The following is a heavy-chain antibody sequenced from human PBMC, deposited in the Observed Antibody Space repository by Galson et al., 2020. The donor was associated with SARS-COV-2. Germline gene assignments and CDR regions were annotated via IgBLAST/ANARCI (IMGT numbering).Heavy chain of an antibody. CDR3: ARGLGYCSGDSCYSYWYFDL. Sequence: SETMSLTCYVSGGSISSYYWNWIRQPPGKGLEWIGNMYYSGSTNYNPSLKSRVTISVDTSKYQFSLNLISATAADSAVYYCARGLGYCSGDSCYSYWYFDLWGRGTLVTVSS. J-gene: IGHJ2*01. CDR1: GGSISSYY. D-gene: IGHD2-15*01. CDR2: MYYSGST. V-gene: IGHV4-59*01.